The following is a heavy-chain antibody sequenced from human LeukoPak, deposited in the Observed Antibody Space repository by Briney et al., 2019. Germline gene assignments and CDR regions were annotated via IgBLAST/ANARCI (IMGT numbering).Heavy chain of an antibody. J-gene: IGHJ3*02. D-gene: IGHD4-11*01. Sequence: SETLSLTCAVYGGSFSGYYWSWIRQPPGKGLEWIGEINHSGSTNCNPSLKSRVTISVDTSKNQFSLKLSSVTAADTAVYYCARGDESLQRNDALDIWGQGTMVTVSS. CDR2: INHSGST. CDR1: GGSFSGYY. V-gene: IGHV4-34*01. CDR3: ARGDESLQRNDALDI.